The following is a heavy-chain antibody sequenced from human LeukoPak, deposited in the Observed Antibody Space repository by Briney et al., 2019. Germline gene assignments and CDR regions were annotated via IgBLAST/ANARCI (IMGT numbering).Heavy chain of an antibody. J-gene: IGHJ4*02. Sequence: SVNVSCTASGYTFTVYYMHGVRQAPGQGLEWMGWINPNSSGTNYAQKFQGRVTMTRDTSSSTAYMELSRLRSDDTAVYYCARDGDYDSSGYPIDYWGQGTLVTVSS. CDR2: INPNSSGT. D-gene: IGHD3-22*01. CDR1: GYTFTVYY. CDR3: ARDGDYDSSGYPIDY. V-gene: IGHV1-2*02.